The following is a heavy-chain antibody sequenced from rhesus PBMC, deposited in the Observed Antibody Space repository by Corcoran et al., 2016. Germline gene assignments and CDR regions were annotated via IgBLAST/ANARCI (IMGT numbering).Heavy chain of an antibody. Sequence: QLQLQESGPGLVKPSETLSLTCTVSGGSISSNYWSWIRQPPGKGLEWLGRNSGSGGSTDFNPSLKSRVTISTDTSKNQFSLKMSDVTAADTAVYYCARYSNYYGLDSWGQGVVVTVSS. J-gene: IGHJ6*01. V-gene: IGHV4-173*01. CDR3: ARYSNYYGLDS. CDR2: NSGSGGST. D-gene: IGHD4-23*01. CDR1: GGSISSNY.